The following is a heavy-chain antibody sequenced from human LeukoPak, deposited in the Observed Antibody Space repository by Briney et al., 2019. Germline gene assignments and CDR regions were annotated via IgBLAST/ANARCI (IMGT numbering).Heavy chain of an antibody. CDR1: GGTFSSYA. D-gene: IGHD3-22*01. J-gene: IGHJ4*02. V-gene: IGHV1-69*13. CDR3: ARARFSYYYDSSGSTGHFDY. Sequence: ASVKVSCKASGGTFSSYAISWVRQAPGQGLEWMGGIIPIFGTANYAQKFQGRVTITADESTSTAYMELSSLRSEDTAVYYCARARFSYYYDSSGSTGHFDYWGQGTLVTVSS. CDR2: IIPIFGTA.